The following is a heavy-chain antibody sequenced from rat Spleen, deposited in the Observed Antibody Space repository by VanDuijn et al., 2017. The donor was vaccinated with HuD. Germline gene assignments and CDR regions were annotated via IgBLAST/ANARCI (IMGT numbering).Heavy chain of an antibody. J-gene: IGHJ2*01. Sequence: EVQLQESGPGLVKPSQSLSLTCSVTGYSITSNYWGWLRKFPGNKMEWIGHISYSGSTSYNPSLKSRISITRDTSKNQFFLQLNSVTTEDTATYYCARGVVFDYWGQGVMVTVSS. V-gene: IGHV3-1*01. D-gene: IGHD1-1*01. CDR2: ISYSGST. CDR1: GYSITSNY. CDR3: ARGVVFDY.